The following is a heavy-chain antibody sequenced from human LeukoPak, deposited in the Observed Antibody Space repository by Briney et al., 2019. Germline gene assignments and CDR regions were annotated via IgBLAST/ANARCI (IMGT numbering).Heavy chain of an antibody. V-gene: IGHV1-8*01. CDR1: GYTFTSYD. D-gene: IGHD6-13*01. CDR3: ARGPAAHPWFDP. Sequence: ASVKVSCKASGYTFTSYDINRVRQATGQGLEWMGWMNPNSGNTGYAQKFQGRVTMTRNTSISTAYMELSSLRSEDTAVYYCARGPAAHPWFDPWGQGTLVTVSS. J-gene: IGHJ5*02. CDR2: MNPNSGNT.